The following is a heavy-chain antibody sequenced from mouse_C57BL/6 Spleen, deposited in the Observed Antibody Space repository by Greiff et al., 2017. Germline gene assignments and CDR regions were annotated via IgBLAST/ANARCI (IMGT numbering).Heavy chain of an antibody. CDR1: GYTFTSYW. CDR2: IYPGSGST. Sequence: QVQLQQPGAELVKPGASVKMSCKASGYTFTSYWITWVKQRPGHGLEWIGDIYPGSGSTNYNEKFKSKATLSVDKSSSTAYMQLSSLTSEDSAVYYGARGGYYGSSFAYWGQGTLVTVSA. D-gene: IGHD1-1*01. V-gene: IGHV1-55*01. CDR3: ARGGYYGSSFAY. J-gene: IGHJ3*01.